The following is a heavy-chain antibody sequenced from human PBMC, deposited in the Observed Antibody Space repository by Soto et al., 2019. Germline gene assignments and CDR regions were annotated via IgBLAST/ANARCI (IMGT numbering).Heavy chain of an antibody. CDR3: ARENGERECLGDY. J-gene: IGHJ4*02. CDR1: GGTFSSYA. CDR2: IIPIFGTA. Sequence: QVQLVQSGAEVKKPGSSVKVSCKASGGTFSSYAISWVRQAPGQGLEWMGGIIPIFGTANYAQKFQGRVTITADEPTSTAYMERSRLRSEDTAGYYCARENGERECLGDYWGQGTLVTVSS. V-gene: IGHV1-69*01. D-gene: IGHD7-27*01.